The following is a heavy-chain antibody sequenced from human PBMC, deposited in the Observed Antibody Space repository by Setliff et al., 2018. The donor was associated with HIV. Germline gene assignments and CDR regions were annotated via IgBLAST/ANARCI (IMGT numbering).Heavy chain of an antibody. J-gene: IGHJ4*02. D-gene: IGHD3-10*01. CDR2: ISYDGNNK. CDR3: VRGAFGESDY. CDR1: GFFFKNAW. Sequence: GGSLRLSCAASGFFFKNAWMSWVRQAPGKGLEWVAFISYDGNNKYYVDSVEGRFTISRDNAKNSLYLQMNSLRAEDTAFCYCVRGAFGESDYWGRGTLVTVSS. V-gene: IGHV3-30*03.